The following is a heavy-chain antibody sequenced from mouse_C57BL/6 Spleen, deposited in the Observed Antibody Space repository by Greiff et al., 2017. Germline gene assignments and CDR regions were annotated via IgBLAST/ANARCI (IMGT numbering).Heavy chain of an antibody. J-gene: IGHJ2*01. CDR1: GFTFSSYA. CDR3: ARDEGHY. CDR2: ISDGGSYT. V-gene: IGHV5-4*01. Sequence: EVMLVESGGGLVKPGGSLKLSCAASGFTFSSYAMSWVRQTPEKRLEWVATISDGGSYTYYPDNVKGRFTISRDNAKNNLYLQMSHLKSEDTAMYYCARDEGHYWGQGTTLTVSS.